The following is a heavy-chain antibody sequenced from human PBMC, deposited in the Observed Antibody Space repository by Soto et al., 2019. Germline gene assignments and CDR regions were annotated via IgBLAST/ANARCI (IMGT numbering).Heavy chain of an antibody. V-gene: IGHV1-69*01. J-gene: IGHJ6*02. D-gene: IGHD2-21*02. CDR1: GGTFSSYA. Sequence: QVQLVQSGAEVKKPGSSVKVSCKASGGTFSSYAISWVRQAPGQGLEWMGGIIPIFGTANYAQKFQGRVTITADESTSTAYMELSSLRSEDTAVYYCARDLLPADGDYYYYYYGMDVWGQGTTVTVSS. CDR3: ARDLLPADGDYYYYYYGMDV. CDR2: IIPIFGTA.